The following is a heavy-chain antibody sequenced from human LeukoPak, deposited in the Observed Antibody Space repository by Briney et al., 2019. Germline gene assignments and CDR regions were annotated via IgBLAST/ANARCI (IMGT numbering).Heavy chain of an antibody. CDR1: AFILDDYG. CDR2: INWNGGST. Sequence: SGGSLRLSCAASAFILDDYGMSWVRQAQGKGLEWDSGINWNGGSTGYADSVKGPFTVSRDNAKNTLYLQMNSLRVEDSAVYYCARDWGGSGPTSHDYWGQGTLVTVSS. J-gene: IGHJ4*02. CDR3: ARDWGGSGPTSHDY. V-gene: IGHV3-20*04. D-gene: IGHD3-16*01.